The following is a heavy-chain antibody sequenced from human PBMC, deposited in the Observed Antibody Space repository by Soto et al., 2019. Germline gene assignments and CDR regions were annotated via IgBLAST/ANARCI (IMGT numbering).Heavy chain of an antibody. V-gene: IGHV4-59*08. D-gene: IGHD2-15*01. CDR1: GGSISSYY. CDR3: VGSGVVVAATGVFDY. Sequence: ASETLSLTCTVSGGSISSYYWSWIRQPPGKGLEWIGYIYYSGSTNYNPSLKSRVTISVDTSKNQFSLKLSSVTAADTAVYYCVGSGVVVAATGVFDYWGQGTLVTVSS. J-gene: IGHJ4*02. CDR2: IYYSGST.